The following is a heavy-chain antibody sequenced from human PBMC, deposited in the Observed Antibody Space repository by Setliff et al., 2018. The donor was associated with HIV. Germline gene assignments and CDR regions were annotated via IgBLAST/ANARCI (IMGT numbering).Heavy chain of an antibody. CDR2: IYYSGST. J-gene: IGHJ6*03. CDR1: GGSISSSSYY. V-gene: IGHV4-39*07. CDR3: ARDATSEGYMDV. Sequence: PSETLSLTCTVSGGSISSSSYYWGWIRQPPGMGLEWIGSIYYSGSTNYNPSLKSLVTISVDTSENQFSLKLTSVTAADTAMYFCARDATSEGYMDVWGKGTTVTVS.